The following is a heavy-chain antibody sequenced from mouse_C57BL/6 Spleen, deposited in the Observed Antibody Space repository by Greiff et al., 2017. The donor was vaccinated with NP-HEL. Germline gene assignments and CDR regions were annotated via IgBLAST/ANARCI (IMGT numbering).Heavy chain of an antibody. J-gene: IGHJ2*01. D-gene: IGHD3-2*02. Sequence: VQLQQSGAELVMPGASVKLSCKASGYTFTSYWMHWVKQRPGQGLEWIGEIDPSDSYTNYNQKFKGKSTLTVDKSSSTAYMQLSSLTSEDSAVYCCARSVAQATAYWGKGTTLTVSS. CDR2: IDPSDSYT. V-gene: IGHV1-69*01. CDR3: ARSVAQATAY. CDR1: GYTFTSYW.